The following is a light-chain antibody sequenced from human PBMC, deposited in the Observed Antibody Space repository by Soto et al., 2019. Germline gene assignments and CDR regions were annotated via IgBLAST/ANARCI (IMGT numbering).Light chain of an antibody. CDR2: DAS. CDR1: QSVSSC. Sequence: EIVLTQSPATLSLSLGDRATLSCRASQSVSSCLVWYHQKTGQAPSLLLYDASNRTTGIPAKFSGSWSGTAYTLTISGLQPDDFAAYYCHQHTDWAPTFGRGTKLEIK. J-gene: IGKJ4*01. CDR3: HQHTDWAPT. V-gene: IGKV3-11*01.